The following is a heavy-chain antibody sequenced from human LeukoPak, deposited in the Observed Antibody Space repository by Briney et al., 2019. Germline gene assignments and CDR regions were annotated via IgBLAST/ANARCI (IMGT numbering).Heavy chain of an antibody. CDR3: ARDSRIVVVPAAPYYYYCGMDV. V-gene: IGHV4-59*01. CDR1: GGSISSYY. CDR2: IYYSGST. D-gene: IGHD2-2*01. Sequence: SETLSLTCTVSGGSISSYYWSWIRQPPGKGLEWIGYIYYSGSTNYNPSLKSRVTISVDTSKNQFSLKLSSVTAADTAVYYCARDSRIVVVPAAPYYYYCGMDVWGQGTTVTVSS. J-gene: IGHJ6*02.